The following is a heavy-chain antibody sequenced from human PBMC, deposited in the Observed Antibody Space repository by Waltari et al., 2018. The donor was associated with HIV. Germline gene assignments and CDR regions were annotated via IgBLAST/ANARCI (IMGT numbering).Heavy chain of an antibody. Sequence: QVQLVQSGAEVKKPGASVKVSCKASGYTFTSYDINWVRQATGHGLEWMGWMNPNSGNTGYAQKFQGRVTMTRYTSISTAYMELSSLRSDDTAVYYCARALGRGYCSSTSCFFDYWGQGPLVTVSS. CDR3: ARALGRGYCSSTSCFFDY. J-gene: IGHJ4*02. D-gene: IGHD2-2*01. V-gene: IGHV1-8*01. CDR2: MNPNSGNT. CDR1: GYTFTSYD.